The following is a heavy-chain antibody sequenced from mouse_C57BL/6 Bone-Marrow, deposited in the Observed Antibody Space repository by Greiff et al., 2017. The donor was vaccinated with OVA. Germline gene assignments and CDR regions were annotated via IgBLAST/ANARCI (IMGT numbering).Heavy chain of an antibody. D-gene: IGHD1-1*01. CDR1: GFSLTSYG. CDR3: ASYGSSPDY. J-gene: IGHJ2*01. CDR2: IWGVGST. Sequence: VKLQESGPGLVAPSQSLSITCPVSGFSLTSYGVDWVRQSPGKGLEWLGVIWGVGSTNYNSALKSSLSISKDNSKSQVFLKMNSLQTDDTAMYYCASYGSSPDYWGQGTTLTVSS. V-gene: IGHV2-6*01.